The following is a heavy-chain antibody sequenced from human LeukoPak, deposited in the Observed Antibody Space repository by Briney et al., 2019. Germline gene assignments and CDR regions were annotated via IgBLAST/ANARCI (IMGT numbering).Heavy chain of an antibody. J-gene: IGHJ4*02. CDR2: IYYSGST. CDR3: ARLFVSDYYDSSGYYSTRSYFDY. CDR1: GGSISSYY. D-gene: IGHD3-22*01. V-gene: IGHV4-59*08. Sequence: SETLSLTCTVSGGSISSYYWSWIRQPPGKGLEWIGYIYYSGSTNYNPSLKSRVTISVDTSKNQFSLKLSSVTAADTAVYYCARLFVSDYYDSSGYYSTRSYFDYWGQGTLVTVSS.